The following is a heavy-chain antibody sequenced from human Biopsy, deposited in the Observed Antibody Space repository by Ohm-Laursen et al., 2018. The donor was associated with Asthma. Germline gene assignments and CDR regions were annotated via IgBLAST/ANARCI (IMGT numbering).Heavy chain of an antibody. CDR1: GGSIISSSW. J-gene: IGHJ6*02. D-gene: IGHD6-19*01. V-gene: IGHV4-4*02. Sequence: SDTLSLTCTVSGGSIISSSWWSWVRQTPGKGLEWIGEIYHSGPTNYNPSLKSRVTISVDKSKNQFSLKLTSVTAADTAVYYCAKIYDRLVLYGMDVWGQRTTVTVSS. CDR3: AKIYDRLVLYGMDV. CDR2: IYHSGPT.